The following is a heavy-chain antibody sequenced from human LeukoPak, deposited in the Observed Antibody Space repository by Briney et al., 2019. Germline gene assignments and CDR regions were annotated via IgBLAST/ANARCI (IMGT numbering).Heavy chain of an antibody. Sequence: MTSETLSLTCAVYGGSFSGYYWSWIRQPPGKGLEWIGEINHSGSTNYNPSLKSRVTISVDTSKNQFSLKLSSVTAADTAVYYCARIETVGNWFDPWGQGTLVTVSS. J-gene: IGHJ5*02. D-gene: IGHD1-1*01. CDR3: ARIETVGNWFDP. CDR2: INHSGST. V-gene: IGHV4-34*01. CDR1: GGSFSGYY.